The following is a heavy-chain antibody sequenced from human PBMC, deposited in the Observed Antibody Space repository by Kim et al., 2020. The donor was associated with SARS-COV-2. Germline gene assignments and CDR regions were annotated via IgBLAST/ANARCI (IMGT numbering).Heavy chain of an antibody. CDR1: GGSISSYY. CDR3: ARDVYPYEDFWSGYYRYYYGMDV. D-gene: IGHD3-3*01. V-gene: IGHV4-4*07. Sequence: SETLSLTCTVSGGSISSYYWSWIRQPAGKGLEWIGRIYTSGSTNYNPSLKSRVTMSVDTSKNQFSLKLSSVTAADTAVYYCARDVYPYEDFWSGYYRYYYGMDVWGQGTTVTVPS. J-gene: IGHJ6*02. CDR2: IYTSGST.